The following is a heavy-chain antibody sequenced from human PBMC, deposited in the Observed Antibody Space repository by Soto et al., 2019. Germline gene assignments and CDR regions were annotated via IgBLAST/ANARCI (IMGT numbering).Heavy chain of an antibody. D-gene: IGHD2-2*01. CDR1: GFTFSSYA. V-gene: IGHV3-30-3*01. CDR2: ISYDGSNK. CDR3: ARLGALYCSSTSCYLSYYYGMDV. Sequence: PGGSLRLSCAASGFTFSSYAMHWVRQAPGKGLEWVAVISYDGSNKYYADSVKGRFTISRDNSKNTLYLQMNSLRAEDTAVYYCARLGALYCSSTSCYLSYYYGMDVWGQGTTVTVSS. J-gene: IGHJ6*02.